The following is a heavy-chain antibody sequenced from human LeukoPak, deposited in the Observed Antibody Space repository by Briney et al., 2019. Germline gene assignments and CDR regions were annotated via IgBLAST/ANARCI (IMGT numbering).Heavy chain of an antibody. J-gene: IGHJ4*02. V-gene: IGHV3-30*01. CDR2: ISYDGSNK. D-gene: IGHD6-6*01. Sequence: GRSLRLSCAASGFTFSSYAMHWVRQAPGKGLEWVAVISYDGSNKYYADSVRGRFTISRDNSKNMLYLQMNSLRAEDTAVYYCAVAWSLVLSGIDHWGQGTLVTVSS. CDR1: GFTFSSYA. CDR3: AVAWSLVLSGIDH.